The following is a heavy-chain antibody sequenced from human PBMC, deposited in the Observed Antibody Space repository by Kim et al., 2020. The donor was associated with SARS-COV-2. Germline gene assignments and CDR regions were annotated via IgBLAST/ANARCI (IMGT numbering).Heavy chain of an antibody. CDR2: IYSGGST. CDR1: GFTVSSNY. V-gene: IGHV3-53*04. Sequence: GGSLRLSCAASGFTVSSNYMSWVRQAPGKGLEWVSVIYSGGSTYYADSVKGRFTISRHNSKNTLYLQMNSLRAEDTAVYYCVVGWMGGRNDVDYWGQGTLVTVSS. CDR3: VVGWMGGRNDVDY. D-gene: IGHD1-1*01. J-gene: IGHJ4*02.